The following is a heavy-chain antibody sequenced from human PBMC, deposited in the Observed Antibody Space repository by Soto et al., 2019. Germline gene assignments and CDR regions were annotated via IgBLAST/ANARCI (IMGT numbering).Heavy chain of an antibody. Sequence: PGGSLRLSCAASGFTFSGSAMHWVRQASGKGLEWVGRIRSKANSYATAYAASVKGRFTISRDDSKNTAYLQMNSLKTEDTAVYYCTSLNDRPGIAAVRFVDVWGQGTTVTVSS. CDR2: IRSKANSYAT. CDR3: TSLNDRPGIAAVRFVDV. V-gene: IGHV3-73*01. D-gene: IGHD6-13*01. J-gene: IGHJ6*02. CDR1: GFTFSGSA.